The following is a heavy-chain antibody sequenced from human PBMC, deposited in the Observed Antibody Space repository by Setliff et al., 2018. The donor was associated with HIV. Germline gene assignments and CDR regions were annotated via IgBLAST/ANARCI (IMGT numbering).Heavy chain of an antibody. J-gene: IGHJ5*01. CDR3: ARDRDAVTNLFDS. CDR2: SIPILGRA. V-gene: IGHV1-69*05. CDR1: GGTFRSYV. Sequence: GASVKVSCKASGGTFRSYVITWVRQAPGQGLEWMGESIPILGRANYAQKFQGRVAISTDESMTTVYMELTSLRSEDTAIYYCARDRDAVTNLFDSWGQGTLVTVSS. D-gene: IGHD4-17*01.